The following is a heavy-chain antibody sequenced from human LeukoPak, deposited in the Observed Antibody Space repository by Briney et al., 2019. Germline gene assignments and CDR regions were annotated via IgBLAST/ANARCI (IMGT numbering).Heavy chain of an antibody. D-gene: IGHD4-17*01. CDR3: ARESHDYGALWFGP. CDR2: IYSGGST. Sequence: GGSLRLSCAASGFTVSSNYMSWVRQAPGKGLEWVSVIYSGGSTYYADSVKGRFTISRDNSKNTLYLQMNSLRAEDTAVYYCARESHDYGALWFGPWGQGTLVTVSS. V-gene: IGHV3-53*01. J-gene: IGHJ5*02. CDR1: GFTVSSNY.